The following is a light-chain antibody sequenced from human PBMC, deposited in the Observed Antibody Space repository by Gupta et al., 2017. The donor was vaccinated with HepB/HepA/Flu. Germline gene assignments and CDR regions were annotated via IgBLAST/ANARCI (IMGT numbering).Light chain of an antibody. V-gene: IGLV1-47*02. J-gene: IGLJ2*01. CDR2: SDN. Sequence: HSGRTQPPSASGTPGQPVNISCSGLSPNTGTNFVSWSQHFTGTAPKLLIPSDNQRPSGVPDRFSGSKSGTSASLVISGLRSDDAADYFCAGWDDSLNGLVVFGGGTKLTVL. CDR1: SPNTGTNF. CDR3: AGWDDSLNGLVV.